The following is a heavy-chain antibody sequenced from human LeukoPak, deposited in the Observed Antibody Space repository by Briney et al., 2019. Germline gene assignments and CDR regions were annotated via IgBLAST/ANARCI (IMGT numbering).Heavy chain of an antibody. D-gene: IGHD2-15*01. CDR3: ARQGYCSGGSCYSYFSIDY. CDR1: GYSFTNYW. CDR2: IYPGDSDT. V-gene: IGHV5-51*01. J-gene: IGHJ4*02. Sequence: GESLKISCEGSGYSFTNYWIGWVRQMPGKGLEWMGIIYPGDSDTRYSLSFQGQVTISADKSISTAYLQWSSLKASDTAMYYCARQGYCSGGSCYSYFSIDYWGQGTLVTVSS.